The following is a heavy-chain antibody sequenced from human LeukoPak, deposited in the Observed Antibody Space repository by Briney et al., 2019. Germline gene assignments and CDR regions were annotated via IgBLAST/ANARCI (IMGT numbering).Heavy chain of an antibody. CDR3: ARDLITVTKGFDI. CDR1: TDSFSSHY. CDR2: ISYIGST. V-gene: IGHV4-59*11. J-gene: IGHJ3*02. Sequence: SETLSLTCAVSTDSFSSHYWSWIRQPPGKGLEWIGYISYIGSTNYNPSLKSRVTISIDTSKNPFSLKLRSVAAADTAVYYCARDLITVTKGFDIWGQGTMVSVSS. D-gene: IGHD4-17*01.